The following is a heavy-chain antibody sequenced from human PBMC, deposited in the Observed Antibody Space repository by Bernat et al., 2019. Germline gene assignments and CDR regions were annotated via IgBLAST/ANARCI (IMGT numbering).Heavy chain of an antibody. CDR1: GFTFSSYA. D-gene: IGHD2-21*02. V-gene: IGHV3-23*01. Sequence: EVQLLESGGCLVQPGGSLRLSCAASGFTFSSYAMSWVRQAPGKGLEWVSAISGSGGSTYYADSVKGRFTISRDNSKNTLYLQMNSLRAEDTAVYYCAKDERHIVVVTATPGAFDIWGQGTMVTVSS. J-gene: IGHJ3*02. CDR3: AKDERHIVVVTATPGAFDI. CDR2: ISGSGGST.